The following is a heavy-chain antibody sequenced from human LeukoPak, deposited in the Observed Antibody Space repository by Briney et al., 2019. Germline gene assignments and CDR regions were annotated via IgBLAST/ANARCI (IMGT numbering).Heavy chain of an antibody. D-gene: IGHD2-21*02. Sequence: GASVKVSCKASGGTFSSYAISWVRQAPGQGLEWMGRIIPILGIANYAQKFQGRVTITRDMSTSTAYMELSSLRSEDTAVYYCAAGYENVYCGGDCYAGWAFDPWGQGTLVTVSS. CDR3: AAGYENVYCGGDCYAGWAFDP. J-gene: IGHJ5*02. CDR1: GGTFSSYA. CDR2: IIPILGIA. V-gene: IGHV1-69*04.